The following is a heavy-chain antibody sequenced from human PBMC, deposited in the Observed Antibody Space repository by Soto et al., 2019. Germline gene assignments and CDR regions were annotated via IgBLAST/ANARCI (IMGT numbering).Heavy chain of an antibody. CDR3: ASQRITIFGVEFDY. CDR1: GGSISSSSYY. D-gene: IGHD3-3*01. J-gene: IGHJ4*02. CDR2: IYYSGST. Sequence: SETLSLTCTVSGGSISSSSYYWGWIRQPPGKGLEWIGSIYYSGSTYYNPSLKSRVTISVDTSKNQFSLKLSSVTAADTAVYYCASQRITIFGVEFDYWGQGTLVTVSS. V-gene: IGHV4-39*01.